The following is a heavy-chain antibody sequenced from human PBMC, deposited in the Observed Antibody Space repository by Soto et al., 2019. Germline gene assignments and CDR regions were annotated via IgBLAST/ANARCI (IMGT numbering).Heavy chain of an antibody. CDR1: GFTFSSYG. J-gene: IGHJ6*02. CDR2: ISYDGSNK. Sequence: QVQLVESGGGVVQPGRSLRLSCAASGFTFSSYGMHWVRQAPGKGLEWVAVISYDGSNKDYGDSVNGRFTISRDNSKNTLYLQMNSLRAEDTAVYYCAKGEYYYGSGAPYYGMDVWCQGTTVTVSS. V-gene: IGHV3-30*18. CDR3: AKGEYYYGSGAPYYGMDV. D-gene: IGHD3-10*01.